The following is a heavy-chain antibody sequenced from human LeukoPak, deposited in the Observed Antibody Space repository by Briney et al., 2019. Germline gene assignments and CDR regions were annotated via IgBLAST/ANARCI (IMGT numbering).Heavy chain of an antibody. CDR3: ARDSMYSRGSVFGVGNNIFGY. Sequence: SETLSLTCAVYGGSFSGYYWSWIRQPPEKGLDWIGEITRTGRINYNPALKGRVTMSLDTSKNQFSLELSSMTAADTAVYYCARDSMYSRGSVFGVGNNIFGYWGQGTLVTVSS. D-gene: IGHD3-3*01. V-gene: IGHV4-34*01. CDR1: GGSFSGYY. CDR2: ITRTGRI. J-gene: IGHJ4*02.